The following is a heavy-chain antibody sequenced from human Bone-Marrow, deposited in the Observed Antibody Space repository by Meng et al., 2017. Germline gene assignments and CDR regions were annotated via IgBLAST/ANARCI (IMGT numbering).Heavy chain of an antibody. J-gene: IGHJ4*02. Sequence: GGSLRLSCAASGFTVSSNYMSWVRQAPGKGLEWVSVIYSGGSTYYADSVKGRFTISRDNSKNTLYLQMNSLRAEDTAVYYCARCPTYYYDSSGYWDYWGQGTLVTVSS. CDR3: ARCPTYYYDSSGYWDY. CDR2: IYSGGST. D-gene: IGHD3-22*01. V-gene: IGHV3-53*01. CDR1: GFTVSSNY.